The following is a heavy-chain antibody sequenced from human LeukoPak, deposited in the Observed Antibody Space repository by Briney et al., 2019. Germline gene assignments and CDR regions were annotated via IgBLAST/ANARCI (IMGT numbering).Heavy chain of an antibody. Sequence: KPSETLSLTCTVSGGSISSYYWSWIRQPPGKRLEWIGHIYYSGSTNYNPSLKSRVTISVDTSKNQFSLKLSSVTAADTAVYYCASRSSIWSGYQDTLYYFDSWGQGTLVTVSS. CDR2: IYYSGST. CDR1: GGSISSYY. D-gene: IGHD3-3*01. V-gene: IGHV4-59*01. CDR3: ASRSSIWSGYQDTLYYFDS. J-gene: IGHJ4*02.